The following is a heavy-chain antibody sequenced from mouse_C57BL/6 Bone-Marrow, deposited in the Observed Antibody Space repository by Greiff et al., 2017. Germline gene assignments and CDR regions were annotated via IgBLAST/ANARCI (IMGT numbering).Heavy chain of an antibody. CDR1: GYSITSGYY. CDR3: AREGTTGWYFDV. Sequence: DVKLQESGPGLVKPSQSLSLTCSVTGYSITSGYYWNWIRQFPGNKLEWMGYISYDGSNNYNPSLKNRISITRDTSKNQFFLKLNSVTTEDTATYYCAREGTTGWYFDVWGTGTTVTVSS. CDR2: ISYDGSN. J-gene: IGHJ1*03. V-gene: IGHV3-6*01. D-gene: IGHD1-1*01.